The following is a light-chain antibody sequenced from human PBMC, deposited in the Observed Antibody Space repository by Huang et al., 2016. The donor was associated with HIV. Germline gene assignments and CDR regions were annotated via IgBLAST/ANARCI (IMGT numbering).Light chain of an antibody. CDR3: QQRSDWPRT. Sequence: EIVLTQSPATLSLSPGERATLSCRASQSVSSDLDWYQQKAGQAPRLLIYGASNRAPGIPARFSGSGSGTDFTLTISSLEPEDFAVYYCQQRSDWPRTFGQGTKLEIK. CDR2: GAS. CDR1: QSVSSD. J-gene: IGKJ2*01. V-gene: IGKV3-11*01.